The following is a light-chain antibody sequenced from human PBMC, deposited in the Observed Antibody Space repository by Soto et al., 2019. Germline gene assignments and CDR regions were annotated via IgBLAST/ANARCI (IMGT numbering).Light chain of an antibody. V-gene: IGLV2-23*02. CDR1: SSDVGSYTV. Sequence: QSALTQPASVSGSPGQSITISCTGTSSDVGSYTVVSWFQQYPGKAPELMIYEVTKRPSGVSNRFSGSKSGNTASLTISGLQAEDEADYYCCSYAGGYTYVFGTGTKLTVL. J-gene: IGLJ1*01. CDR2: EVT. CDR3: CSYAGGYTYV.